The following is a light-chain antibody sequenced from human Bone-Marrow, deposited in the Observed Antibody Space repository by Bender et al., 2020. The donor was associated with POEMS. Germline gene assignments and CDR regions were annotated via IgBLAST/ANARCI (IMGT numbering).Light chain of an antibody. Sequence: QSVLTQPPSVSGTPGQRVTISCSGSGSNIGGYPVNWYQQHPGKAPKLMIFDVSNRPSGVSTRFSGSKSGNTASLTISGLQADDEAHYYCSSYRGTTLVFGGGTKLTVL. CDR1: GSNIGGYP. V-gene: IGLV2-14*03. CDR2: DVS. CDR3: SSYRGTTLV. J-gene: IGLJ3*02.